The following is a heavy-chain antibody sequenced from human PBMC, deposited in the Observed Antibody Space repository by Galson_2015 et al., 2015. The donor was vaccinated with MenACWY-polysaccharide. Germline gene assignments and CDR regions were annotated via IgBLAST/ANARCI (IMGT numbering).Heavy chain of an antibody. CDR1: GGTFSDSS. CDR3: AKVSCDGGHCYFGD. D-gene: IGHD2-21*02. V-gene: IGHV1-69*02. Sequence: SVKVSCKASGGTFSDSSIGWVRQAPGQGLEWMGRIIPIAGMTNHAQQFQGRVTIYADTTPRQAFIEVNSLRFEHTAVYFCAKVSCDGGHCYFGDWGQGTLVTVSS. CDR2: IIPIAGMT. J-gene: IGHJ4*02.